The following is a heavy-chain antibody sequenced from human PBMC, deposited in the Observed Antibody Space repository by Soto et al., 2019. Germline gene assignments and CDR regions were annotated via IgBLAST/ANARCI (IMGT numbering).Heavy chain of an antibody. Sequence: ASVKVSCKASGYTFTSYDINWVRQATGQGLEWMGWISAYNGYTKYKQKFQGRVTMTTDTSKSTGYMELRSLRFDDTAVYYCVRGPVPWNYYDGIDVRSQGTSVT. V-gene: IGHV1-18*01. CDR1: GYTFTSYD. D-gene: IGHD1-1*01. CDR3: VRGPVPWNYYDGIDV. CDR2: ISAYNGYT. J-gene: IGHJ6*02.